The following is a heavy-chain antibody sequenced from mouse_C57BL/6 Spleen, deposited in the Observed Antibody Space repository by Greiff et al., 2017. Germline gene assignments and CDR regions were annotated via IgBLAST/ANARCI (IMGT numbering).Heavy chain of an antibody. D-gene: IGHD4-1*01. CDR3: ARLGQGAMDY. V-gene: IGHV5-17*01. CDR1: GFTFSDYG. CDR2: ISSGSSTI. Sequence: EVKLVESGGGLVKPGGSLKLSCAASGFTFSDYGMHWVRQAPEKGLEWVAYISSGSSTIYYADTVKGRFTISRDNAKNTLFLQMTSLRSEDTAMYYCARLGQGAMDYWGQGTSVTVSS. J-gene: IGHJ4*01.